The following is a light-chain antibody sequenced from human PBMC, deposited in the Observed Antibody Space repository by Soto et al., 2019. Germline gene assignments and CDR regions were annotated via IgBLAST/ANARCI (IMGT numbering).Light chain of an antibody. V-gene: IGLV1-40*01. Sequence: QSALKQPPSVSGAPGQRVTISCTGSSSNIGAGYDVHWYQQVPGTAPKVLIYGNSNRPSGVPDRFSGSKSGTSVSLAITGLQAEDEADYYCQSYDSRLSGYVFGTGTKVTVL. CDR2: GNS. CDR3: QSYDSRLSGYV. J-gene: IGLJ1*01. CDR1: SSNIGAGYD.